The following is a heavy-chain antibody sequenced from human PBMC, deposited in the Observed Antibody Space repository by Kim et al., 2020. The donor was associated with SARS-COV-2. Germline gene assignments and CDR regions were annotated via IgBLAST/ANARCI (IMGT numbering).Heavy chain of an antibody. CDR1: GGSFSGYY. CDR2: INHSGST. Sequence: SETLSLTCAVYGGSFSGYYWSWIRQPPVKGLEWIGEINHSGSTNYNPSLKSRVTISVDTSKNQFSLKLSSVTAADTAVYYCAREGGYCSGGSCPSLDYWGQGTLVTVSS. V-gene: IGHV4-34*01. D-gene: IGHD2-15*01. CDR3: AREGGYCSGGSCPSLDY. J-gene: IGHJ4*02.